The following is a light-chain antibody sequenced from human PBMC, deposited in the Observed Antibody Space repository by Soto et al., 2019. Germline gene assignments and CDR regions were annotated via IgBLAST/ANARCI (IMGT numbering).Light chain of an antibody. Sequence: QSVLTQPPSVSAAPGQKVTISCSGSSSDIGNNYVSRYQQLPGTAPKLLIYDDNKRPSGIPDRFSGSKSGTSATLGITGLQTGDEADYYCGTWGSSLSAGKFGGGTKLTVL. J-gene: IGLJ2*01. CDR1: SSDIGNNY. CDR3: GTWGSSLSAGK. V-gene: IGLV1-51*01. CDR2: DDN.